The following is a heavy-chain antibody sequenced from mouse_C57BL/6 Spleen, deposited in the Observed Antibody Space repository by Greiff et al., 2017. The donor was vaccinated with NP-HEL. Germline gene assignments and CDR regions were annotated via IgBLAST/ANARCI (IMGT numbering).Heavy chain of an antibody. D-gene: IGHD2-1*01. CDR1: GFTFSNYW. J-gene: IGHJ2*01. CDR3: TGPPPYCNYGY. Sequence: EVKLMESGGGLVQPGGSMKLSCVASGFTFSNYWMNWVRQSPEKGLEWVAQIRLKSDSYTTHYAESVKGRFTISRDDSKSIGYLQMNDLSAEDTGIYYYTGPPPYCNYGYWGQGTTLTVSS. CDR2: IRLKSDSYTT. V-gene: IGHV6-3*01.